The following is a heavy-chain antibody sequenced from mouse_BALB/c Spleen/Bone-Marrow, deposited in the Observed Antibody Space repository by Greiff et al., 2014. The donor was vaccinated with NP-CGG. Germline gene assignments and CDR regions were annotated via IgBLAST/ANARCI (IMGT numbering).Heavy chain of an antibody. J-gene: IGHJ3*01. CDR1: GFNIKDTY. V-gene: IGHV14-3*02. CDR2: IDPANGNT. Sequence: VQLKESGAELVKPGASVKLSCTASGFNIKDTYMHWVKQRPEQGLEWIGRIDPANGNTKYDPKFQGKAIITADTSSNTAYLQLRSLTSEDTAVYYCAAYYYGSSQFAYWGQGTLVTVSA. CDR3: AAYYYGSSQFAY. D-gene: IGHD1-1*01.